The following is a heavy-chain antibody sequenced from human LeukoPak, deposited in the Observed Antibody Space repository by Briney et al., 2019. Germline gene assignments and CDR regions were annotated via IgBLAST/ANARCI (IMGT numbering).Heavy chain of an antibody. CDR1: GYTFTSYY. Sequence: ASVKVSCKASGYTFTSYYMHWVRQAPGQGLEWMGITNPSGGSTSYAQKFQGRVTITRDTSASTAYMELSSLRSEDTAVYYCARLAPGPRGWFDPWGQGTLVTVSS. V-gene: IGHV1-46*01. J-gene: IGHJ5*02. CDR3: ARLAPGPRGWFDP. CDR2: TNPSGGST. D-gene: IGHD3-10*01.